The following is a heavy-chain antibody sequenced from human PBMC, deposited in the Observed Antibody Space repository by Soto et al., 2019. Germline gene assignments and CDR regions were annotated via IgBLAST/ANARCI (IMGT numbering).Heavy chain of an antibody. D-gene: IGHD6-19*01. Sequence: QVQLVQSGAEVKKPGSSVKVSCKASGGTFSSYAISWVRQAPGQGLEWMGGIIPIFGTANYAQKFQGRGTITADESTSTAYMELSSLRSEDTAVYYCARDGPHSIAVAGTGWFDPWGQGTLVTVSS. CDR1: GGTFSSYA. CDR3: ARDGPHSIAVAGTGWFDP. V-gene: IGHV1-69*01. CDR2: IIPIFGTA. J-gene: IGHJ5*02.